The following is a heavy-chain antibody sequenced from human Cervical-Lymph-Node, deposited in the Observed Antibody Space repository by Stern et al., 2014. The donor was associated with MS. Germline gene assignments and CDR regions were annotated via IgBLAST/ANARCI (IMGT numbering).Heavy chain of an antibody. D-gene: IGHD3-10*01. Sequence: QVQLVESGAEVKKPGSSVKVSCKASGGTSNSHGISWVRQAPGQGLEWMGGIIPVLSTIDYAQKFQGRVTITADESSSTPYMELSSLRSEDTAVYYCARRGSARRGSGWLDPWGQGTLVTVSS. CDR3: ARRGSARRGSGWLDP. CDR2: IIPVLSTI. V-gene: IGHV1-69*01. CDR1: GGTSNSHG. J-gene: IGHJ5*02.